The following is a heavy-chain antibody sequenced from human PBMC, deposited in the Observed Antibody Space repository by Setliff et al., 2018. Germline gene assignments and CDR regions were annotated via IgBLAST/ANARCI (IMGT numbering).Heavy chain of an antibody. D-gene: IGHD4-4*01. CDR3: IDGRNRA. CDR1: GFTFSSYS. CDR2: VRNDGNHK. Sequence: GGSLRLSCAASGFTFSSYSMNWVRQAPGKGLEWVSFVRNDGNHKYYADSVKGRFTISRDNAKNSLYLQMDSLRVVDTAVYYCIDGRNRAWGQGTLVTVSS. V-gene: IGHV3-30*02. J-gene: IGHJ5*02.